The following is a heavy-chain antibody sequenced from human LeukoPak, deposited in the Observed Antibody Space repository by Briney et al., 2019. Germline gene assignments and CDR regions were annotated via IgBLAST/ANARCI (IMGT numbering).Heavy chain of an antibody. CDR3: ARDPSRGFDY. CDR1: GFTVSSNY. Sequence: PGGSLRLSCAASGFTVSSNYMSWVRQAPGKGLVWVSRINSDGSSTSYADSVKGRFTISRDNAKNTLYLQMNSLRAEDTAVYYCARDPSRGFDYWGQGTLVTVSS. D-gene: IGHD3-10*01. J-gene: IGHJ4*02. CDR2: INSDGSST. V-gene: IGHV3-74*01.